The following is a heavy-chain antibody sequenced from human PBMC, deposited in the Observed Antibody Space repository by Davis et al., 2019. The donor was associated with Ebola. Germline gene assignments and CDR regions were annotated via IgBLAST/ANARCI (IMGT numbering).Heavy chain of an antibody. Sequence: GGSLRLSCAASGFTFSGSAMHWVRQAPGKGLEWVSYISSSGSTIYYADSVKGRFTISRDNAKNSLYLQMNSLRAEDTAVYYCARGTGELYYYGMDVWGQGTTVTVSS. D-gene: IGHD7-27*01. J-gene: IGHJ6*02. V-gene: IGHV3-48*04. CDR1: GFTFSGSA. CDR2: ISSSGSTI. CDR3: ARGTGELYYYGMDV.